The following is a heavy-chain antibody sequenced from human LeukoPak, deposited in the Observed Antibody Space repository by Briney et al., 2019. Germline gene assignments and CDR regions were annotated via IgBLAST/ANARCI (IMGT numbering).Heavy chain of an antibody. CDR3: ARDPHSLDY. CDR2: IAYTGTI. V-gene: IGHV3-48*01. J-gene: IGHJ4*02. Sequence: GGSLRLSCTASGFSLSSYSMNWVRQAPGKGLEWVAYIAYTGTIHYADSVRGRFAISRDNAKSSLFLQLNSLRAGDTAVYYCARDPHSLDYWGQGTLVTVSS. CDR1: GFSLSSYS.